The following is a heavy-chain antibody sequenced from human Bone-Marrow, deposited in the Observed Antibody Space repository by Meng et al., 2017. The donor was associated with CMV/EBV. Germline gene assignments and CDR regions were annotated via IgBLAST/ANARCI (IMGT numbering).Heavy chain of an antibody. V-gene: IGHV3-30*02. Sequence: GESLKISCAASGFTFSSYGMHWVRQAPGKGLEWVAFIRYDGSNKYYADSVKGRFTISRDNSKNTLYLQMNSLRAEDTAVYYCARALYQLLSKGMDVWGQGTTVTVSS. J-gene: IGHJ6*02. CDR1: GFTFSSYG. CDR2: IRYDGSNK. D-gene: IGHD2-2*01. CDR3: ARALYQLLSKGMDV.